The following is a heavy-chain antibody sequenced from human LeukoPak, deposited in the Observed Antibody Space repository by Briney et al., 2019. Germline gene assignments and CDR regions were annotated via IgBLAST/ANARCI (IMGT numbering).Heavy chain of an antibody. J-gene: IGHJ4*02. V-gene: IGHV4-61*02. CDR1: GGSISSGSYY. CDR2: IYTSGST. D-gene: IGHD2-2*01. CDR3: ARWHCSSPSCYAGV. Sequence: PSETLSLTCTVSGGSISSGSYYWSWIRQPPGKGLEWIGRIYTSGSTNYNPSLKSRVTISVDTSKNQSSLKLSSVTAADPDVYYCARWHCSSPSCYAGVWGQGTLVTVSS.